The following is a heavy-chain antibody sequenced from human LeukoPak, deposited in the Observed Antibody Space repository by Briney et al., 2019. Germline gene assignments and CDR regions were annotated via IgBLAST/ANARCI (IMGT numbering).Heavy chain of an antibody. D-gene: IGHD3-3*01. CDR2: IRGSGGST. J-gene: IGHJ5*02. Sequence: PGGSLRLSCAASGFTFSSYAMSWVRQAPGKGLEWVSAIRGSGGSTYYADSVKGRFTISRDNSKNTLYLQMNSLRAEDTAVYYCAKAEYDFWSGSLNWFDPWGQGTLVTVSS. CDR3: AKAEYDFWSGSLNWFDP. CDR1: GFTFSSYA. V-gene: IGHV3-23*01.